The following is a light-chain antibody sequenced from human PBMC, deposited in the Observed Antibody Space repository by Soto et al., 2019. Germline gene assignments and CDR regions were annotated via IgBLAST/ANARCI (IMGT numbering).Light chain of an antibody. V-gene: IGLV1-44*01. J-gene: IGLJ2*01. CDR2: SNN. CDR1: SSNIGSNT. Sequence: QSVLTQPPSASGTPGQRVTISCSGSSSNIGSNTVNWYQQLPATAPKLLIYSNNQRPSGVPDRFSGSKSGTSASLAISGLQSEDEADYYCAAWDDRLNARGVVSGGGTKLTVL. CDR3: AAWDDRLNARGVV.